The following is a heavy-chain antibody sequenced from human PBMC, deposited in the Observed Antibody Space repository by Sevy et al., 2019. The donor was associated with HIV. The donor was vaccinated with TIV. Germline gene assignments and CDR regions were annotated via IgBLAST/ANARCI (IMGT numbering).Heavy chain of an antibody. J-gene: IGHJ6*02. CDR3: ARELSDYGMDV. V-gene: IGHV4-61*02. CDR2: IYIIGTT. Sequence: SETLSLTCNVSGGSIRSGRYYWSWIRQPAGKGLEWIGRIYIIGTTNYNPSLKSRITMSVDTSKNQFSLKLSSVTATDTAVYYCARELSDYGMDVWGQGTTVTVSS. CDR1: GGSIRSGRYY.